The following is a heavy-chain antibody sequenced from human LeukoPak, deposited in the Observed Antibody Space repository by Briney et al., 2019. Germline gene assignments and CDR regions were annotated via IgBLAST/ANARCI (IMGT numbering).Heavy chain of an antibody. Sequence: PSETLSLTCTVSGGSISSYYWSWIRQPPGKGLEWIGYIYYSGSTNYNPSLKSRVTISVDTSKNQFSLKPSSVTAADTAVYYCAKGGNPARNWFDPWGQGTLVTVSS. D-gene: IGHD4-23*01. CDR3: AKGGNPARNWFDP. V-gene: IGHV4-59*01. CDR2: IYYSGST. CDR1: GGSISSYY. J-gene: IGHJ5*02.